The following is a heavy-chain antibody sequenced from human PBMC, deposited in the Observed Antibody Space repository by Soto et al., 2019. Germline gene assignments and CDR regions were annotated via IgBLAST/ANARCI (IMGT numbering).Heavy chain of an antibody. D-gene: IGHD2-15*01. CDR3: ARETIYCSGGSSYDDFDI. J-gene: IGHJ3*02. CDR1: GYTFTSYD. Sequence: GASVKVSCKASGYTFTSYDINWVRQATGQGLEWMGWMNPNSGNTGYAQKFQGRITMTRNTSISTAYMELSSLRSEDTAVYYCARETIYCSGGSSYDDFDIWGQGTMVTVSS. CDR2: MNPNSGNT. V-gene: IGHV1-8*01.